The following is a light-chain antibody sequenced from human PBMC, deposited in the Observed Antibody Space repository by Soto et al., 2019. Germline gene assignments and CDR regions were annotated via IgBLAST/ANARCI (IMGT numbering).Light chain of an antibody. CDR2: DAS. CDR1: QSISRW. CDR3: QHYKMYSPWT. V-gene: IGKV1-5*01. J-gene: IGKJ1*01. Sequence: DIQMTQSPSTLSASVGDRVTITCRASQSISRWLAWYQHKPGKAPKLLIYDASNLESGVPSRFSGSGSGTEFTLTISSLQPDDFATYYCQHYKMYSPWTFGQGTKVDIK.